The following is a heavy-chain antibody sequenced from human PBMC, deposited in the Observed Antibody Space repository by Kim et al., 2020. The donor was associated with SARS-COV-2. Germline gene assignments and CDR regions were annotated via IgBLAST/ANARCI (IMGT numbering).Heavy chain of an antibody. CDR2: NT. D-gene: IGHD2-15*01. J-gene: IGHJ6*02. Sequence: NTNYAQKLQGRVTMTTDTATSTAYMELRSLRSDDTAVYYCARDPDRMDVWGQGTTVTVSS. V-gene: IGHV1-18*01. CDR3: ARDPDRMDV.